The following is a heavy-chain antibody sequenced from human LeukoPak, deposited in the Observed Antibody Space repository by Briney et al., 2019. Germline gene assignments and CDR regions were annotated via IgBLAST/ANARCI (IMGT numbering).Heavy chain of an antibody. V-gene: IGHV3-7*05. Sequence: TGGSLRLSCAASGFTFSTYWMGWVREAPGKGLGWVANIKQDGSEKYYVDSVKGRFTISRDDAKNSLYLQMNSLRAEDTALYYCAREGVGYYGSSGPGDAFDTWGQGTMVTVSS. J-gene: IGHJ3*02. CDR2: IKQDGSEK. CDR1: GFTFSTYW. D-gene: IGHD3-22*01. CDR3: AREGVGYYGSSGPGDAFDT.